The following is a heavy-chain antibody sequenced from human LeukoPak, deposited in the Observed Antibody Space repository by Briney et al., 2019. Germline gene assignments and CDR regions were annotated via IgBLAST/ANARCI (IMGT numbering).Heavy chain of an antibody. CDR3: ARTLSRSAGDY. CDR1: GFTFSSYW. Sequence: PGGSLRLSCAASGFTFSSYWMSWVRQAPGKGLEWVANIKQDGSEKYYVDSVKGRFTISRDDAKNSLYLQMNSLTADDTAVYYCARTLSRSAGDYWGQGTLVTVSS. J-gene: IGHJ4*02. V-gene: IGHV3-7*01. D-gene: IGHD2/OR15-2a*01. CDR2: IKQDGSEK.